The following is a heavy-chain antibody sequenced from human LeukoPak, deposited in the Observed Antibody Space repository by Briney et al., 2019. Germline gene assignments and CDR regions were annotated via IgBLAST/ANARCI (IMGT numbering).Heavy chain of an antibody. CDR3: ARDSGGPHSGFEI. CDR2: IYNSGST. Sequence: TSSETLSLTCTVSGGSISSCYWSWIRQPPGKGLEWIGYIYNSGSTNYNPSLKSRVTISVDTSKNQYSLKMSSVTAADTAVYYCARDSGGPHSGFEIWGQGTMVTASS. V-gene: IGHV4-59*01. CDR1: GGSISSCY. D-gene: IGHD6-19*01. J-gene: IGHJ3*02.